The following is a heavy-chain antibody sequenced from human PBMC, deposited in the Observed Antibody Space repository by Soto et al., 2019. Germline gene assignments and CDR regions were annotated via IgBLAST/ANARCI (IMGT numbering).Heavy chain of an antibody. D-gene: IGHD3-10*01. J-gene: IGHJ6*02. V-gene: IGHV4-30-4*01. Sequence: PSETLSLTCTVSGGSISSGDYYWSWIRQPPGKGLEWIGYIYYSGSTYYNPSLKSRVTISVDTSKNQFSLKLSSVTAADTAVYYCARDLRITMVRGVYYYYGMDVWGQGTTVT. CDR3: ARDLRITMVRGVYYYYGMDV. CDR2: IYYSGST. CDR1: GGSISSGDYY.